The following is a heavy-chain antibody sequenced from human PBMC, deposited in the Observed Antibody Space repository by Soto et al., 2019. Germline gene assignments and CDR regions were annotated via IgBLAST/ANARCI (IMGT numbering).Heavy chain of an antibody. CDR3: ARLKWLRAENNWFDP. Sequence: QVQLQESGPGLVKPSQTLSLICVVSGGSINSGGFYWSWIRQLPGKGLEWIGYIYHSGSTHYNPSLKSRVTMSADTSKNQFSLNLTSVTAADTAVYFCARLKWLRAENNWFDPWGQGILVIVSS. J-gene: IGHJ5*02. V-gene: IGHV4-31*11. CDR1: GGSINSGGFY. CDR2: IYHSGST. D-gene: IGHD5-12*01.